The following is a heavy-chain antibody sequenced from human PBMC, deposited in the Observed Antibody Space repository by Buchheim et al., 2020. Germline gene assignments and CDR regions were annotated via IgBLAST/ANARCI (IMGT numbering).Heavy chain of an antibody. CDR1: GDTFSTYA. CDR3: ARGWGHSGTNPFNY. Sequence: QVQLVQSGAEVKKPGSSVKVSCKASGDTFSTYAINWVRQAPGQGLEWMGGIITIFGTPYYAQKFQGRVTITADTSTRTAYMELSSLRSQETAVYYWARGWGHSGTNPFNYWGQGTL. V-gene: IGHV1-69*06. J-gene: IGHJ4*02. CDR2: IITIFGTP. D-gene: IGHD1-26*01.